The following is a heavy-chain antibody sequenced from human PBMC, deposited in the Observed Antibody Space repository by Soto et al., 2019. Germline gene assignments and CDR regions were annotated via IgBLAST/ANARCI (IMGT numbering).Heavy chain of an antibody. J-gene: IGHJ4*02. CDR2: FYNSGST. V-gene: IGHV4-59*01. CDR1: GGSIRSYY. Sequence: QVQLQESGPGLVKPSETLSLTCTVSGGSIRSYYWSWIRQSPGKGLEWIGYFYNSGSTDYNPSLKSRVTISVDTYQDQFSLKLRSVSATDTAVYYCARGESPQYGSGSYFTFTYWGQGILVTVSS. D-gene: IGHD3-10*01. CDR3: ARGESPQYGSGSYFTFTY.